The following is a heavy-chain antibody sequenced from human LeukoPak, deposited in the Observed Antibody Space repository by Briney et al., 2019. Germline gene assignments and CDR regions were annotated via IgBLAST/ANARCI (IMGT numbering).Heavy chain of an antibody. CDR2: ISGSGGST. CDR1: EFTFSDYA. J-gene: IGHJ4*02. V-gene: IGHV3-23*01. Sequence: GGSLRLSCAASEFTFSDYAMSWVRQAPGKGLECVSAISGSGGSTYYADFVKGRFTISRDSLRNKLYLQMKSLRAEDTAVYYCAKDSVVVAGLVNYFDYWGQGTLVTVSS. CDR3: AKDSVVVAGLVNYFDY. D-gene: IGHD6-19*01.